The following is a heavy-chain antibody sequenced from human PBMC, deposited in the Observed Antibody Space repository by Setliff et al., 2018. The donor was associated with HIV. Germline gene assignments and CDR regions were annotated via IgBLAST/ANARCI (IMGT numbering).Heavy chain of an antibody. CDR1: GYRFTDFY. CDR2: INPKSGAT. D-gene: IGHD2-15*01. V-gene: IGHV1-2*02. CDR3: ARDLIRITPHGDLPF. J-gene: IGHJ4*02. Sequence: ASVKVSCKTFGYRFTDFYVNWVRQAPGQGLEWMGWINPKSGATSYAQNFRARVTMTRDTSSTTAYMELSTLRSDDTALYYCARDLIRITPHGDLPFWGQGTLVTVSS.